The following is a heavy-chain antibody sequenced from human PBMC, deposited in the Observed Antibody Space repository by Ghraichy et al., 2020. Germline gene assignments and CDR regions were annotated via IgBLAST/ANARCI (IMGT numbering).Heavy chain of an antibody. CDR1: GFTFSDYA. V-gene: IGHV3-23*01. CDR3: VKDSFSYNGLFDAFDL. CDR2: IHGGHGGS. J-gene: IGHJ3*01. Sequence: GGSLRLSCVVSGFTFSDYAMSWVRQAPGKGLEWVASIHGGHGGSLHADSVKGRFTVSRDDSKNTLSLQMHSLRAEDTAVYYCVKDSFSYNGLFDAFDLWGHGTMVTVSS. D-gene: IGHD2-21*01.